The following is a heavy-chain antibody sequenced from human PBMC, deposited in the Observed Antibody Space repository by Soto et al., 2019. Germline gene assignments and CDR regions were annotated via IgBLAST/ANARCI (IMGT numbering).Heavy chain of an antibody. V-gene: IGHV3-23*01. CDR1: GFTFSSYA. J-gene: IGHJ6*02. Sequence: EVQLLESGGGLVQPGESLRLSCAASGFTFSSYAMSWVRQAPGKGLEWVSTISGGGGSTYYGDSVKGRFTISRDNHMNTLILQKNRLRAEDTAVYYCAKVWERTVTTRNYFYGMDVWGQGTTVTVSS. CDR2: ISGGGGST. CDR3: AKVWERTVTTRNYFYGMDV. D-gene: IGHD4-17*01.